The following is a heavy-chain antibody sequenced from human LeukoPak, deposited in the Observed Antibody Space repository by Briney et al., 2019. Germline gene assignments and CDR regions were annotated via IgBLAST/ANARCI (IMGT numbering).Heavy chain of an antibody. V-gene: IGHV1-2*02. CDR2: INPNRGGT. CDR1: GFTFTAYY. CDR3: ARVYGGGYDFRGAFDI. Sequence: ASVKVSCKASGFTFTAYYMHWVRQAPGQRLEWMGWINPNRGGTNYAQKFQGRVIMTWDTSISTASMELSRLRSDDTAVYYCARVYGGGYDFRGAFDIWGQGTMVTVSS. J-gene: IGHJ3*02. D-gene: IGHD5-12*01.